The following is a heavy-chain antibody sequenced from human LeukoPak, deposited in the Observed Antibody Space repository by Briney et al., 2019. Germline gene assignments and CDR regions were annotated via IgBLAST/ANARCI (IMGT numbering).Heavy chain of an antibody. D-gene: IGHD2-21*02. J-gene: IGHJ4*02. V-gene: IGHV3-23*01. CDR2: ISGSGVST. CDR3: ARARLVVTALDY. CDR1: GFTFRTSG. Sequence: GGTLRLSCAASGFTFRTSGMSWVRQAPGKELEWVSAISGSGVSTYYADSVKGRFTISRDNSKNTLYLQMGSLRPEDMAVYYCARARLVVTALDYWGQGSLVAVSS.